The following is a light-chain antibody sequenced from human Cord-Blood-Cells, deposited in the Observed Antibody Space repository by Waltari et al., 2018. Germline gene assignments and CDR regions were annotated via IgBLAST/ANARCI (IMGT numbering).Light chain of an antibody. J-gene: IGLJ1*01. Sequence: QAVLTQPASLSASPGASASLTCTLRSGINVGTYRIYWYQQKPGSPPQYLLRYKSDSDKQEGAGVPSRFSGSKDASANAGMLLISGLQSEDEADYYCMIWHSSAYVFGTGTKVTVL. CDR3: MIWHSSAYV. V-gene: IGLV5-45*01. CDR1: SGINVGTYR. CDR2: YKSDSDK.